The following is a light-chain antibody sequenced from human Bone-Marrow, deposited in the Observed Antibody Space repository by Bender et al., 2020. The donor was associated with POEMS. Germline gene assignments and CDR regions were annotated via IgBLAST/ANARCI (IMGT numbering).Light chain of an antibody. CDR3: SSYATTNNYL. CDR2: EGT. Sequence: QSALTQPPSASGSPGQSVTISCTGSSSDVGAYNYVSWYQQHPGKAPKLIIYEGTKRPSGVPDRCSGSKSGNTASLTVSGIQAEDEADYYCSSYATTNNYLFGTGTTVAVL. J-gene: IGLJ1*01. V-gene: IGLV2-8*01. CDR1: SSDVGAYNY.